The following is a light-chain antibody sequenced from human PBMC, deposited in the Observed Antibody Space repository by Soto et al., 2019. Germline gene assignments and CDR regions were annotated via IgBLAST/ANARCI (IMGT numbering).Light chain of an antibody. V-gene: IGKV1-5*03. CDR2: KAS. J-gene: IGKJ1*01. Sequence: DIPMTQSPSTLSASVGDRVTITCRASQSISTWLAWYQQKPGKAPKLLIYKASSLESGVPSRFSGSGSGTEFTLTISSLQPDDYATYYCQQYNGYGRFGQGTKVEIK. CDR1: QSISTW. CDR3: QQYNGYGR.